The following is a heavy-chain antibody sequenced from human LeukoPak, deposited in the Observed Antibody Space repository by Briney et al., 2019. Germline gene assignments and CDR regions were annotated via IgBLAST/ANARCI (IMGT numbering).Heavy chain of an antibody. Sequence: SETLSLTCTVSGGSISSSSYYWGWIRQPPGKGLEWIGSIYYSGSTYYNPSLKSRVTISVDTSKNQFSLKLSSVTAADTAVYYCARHVGGIAPRPGWFDPWGQGTLVTVSS. CDR3: ARHVGGIAPRPGWFDP. CDR2: IYYSGST. J-gene: IGHJ5*02. CDR1: GGSISSSSYY. D-gene: IGHD6-6*01. V-gene: IGHV4-39*01.